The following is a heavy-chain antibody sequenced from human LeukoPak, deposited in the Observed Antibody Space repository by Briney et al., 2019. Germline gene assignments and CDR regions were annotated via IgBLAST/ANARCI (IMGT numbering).Heavy chain of an antibody. Sequence: KVSCKASGYTFTSYWIGWVRQMPGKGLEWMGIIYPGDSDTRYSPSFQGQVTISADKSISTAYLQWSSLKASDTAMYYCARYSSGCHDYWGQGTLVTVSS. J-gene: IGHJ4*02. V-gene: IGHV5-51*01. D-gene: IGHD6-19*01. CDR1: GYTFTSYW. CDR2: IYPGDSDT. CDR3: ARYSSGCHDY.